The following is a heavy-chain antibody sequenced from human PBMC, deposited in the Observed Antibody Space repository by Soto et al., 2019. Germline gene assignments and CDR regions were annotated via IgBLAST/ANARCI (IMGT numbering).Heavy chain of an antibody. CDR2: IYYSGST. J-gene: IGHJ5*02. Sequence: PSETLSLTCTVSGGSISSGGYYWSWIRQHPGKGLEWIGYIYYSGSTYYNPSLKSRVTISVDTSKNQFSLKLSSVTAADTAVYYCARQSSSSLNWFDPWGQGTLVTVSS. D-gene: IGHD6-6*01. CDR3: ARQSSSSLNWFDP. V-gene: IGHV4-39*01. CDR1: GGSISSGGYY.